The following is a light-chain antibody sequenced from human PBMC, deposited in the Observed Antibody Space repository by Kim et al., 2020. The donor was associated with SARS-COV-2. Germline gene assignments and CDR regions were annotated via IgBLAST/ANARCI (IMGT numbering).Light chain of an antibody. CDR3: SSYTSSSTL. V-gene: IGLV2-14*03. J-gene: IGLJ2*01. CDR1: SSDVGGYNY. Sequence: PGPSITISCTGTSSDVGGYNYVSWYQQHPGKAPKLMIYDVSNRPSGVSNRFSGSKSGNTASLTISGLQAEDEADYYCSSYTSSSTLFGGGTQLTVL. CDR2: DVS.